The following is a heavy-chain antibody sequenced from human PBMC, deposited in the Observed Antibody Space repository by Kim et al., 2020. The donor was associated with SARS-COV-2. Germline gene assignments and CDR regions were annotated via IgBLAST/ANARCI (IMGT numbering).Heavy chain of an antibody. CDR2: IDPSDSYT. V-gene: IGHV5-10-1*01. Sequence: GASLKISCKGSGYSFTSYWISWVRQMPGKGLEWMGRIDPSDSYTNYSPSFQGHVTISADKSISTAYLQWSSLKASDTAMYYCARAGIAAAEGGYWGQGTLVTVSS. J-gene: IGHJ4*02. CDR1: GYSFTSYW. CDR3: ARAGIAAAEGGY. D-gene: IGHD6-13*01.